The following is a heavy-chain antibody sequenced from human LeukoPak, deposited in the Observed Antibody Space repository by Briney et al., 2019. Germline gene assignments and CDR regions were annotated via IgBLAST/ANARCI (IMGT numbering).Heavy chain of an antibody. D-gene: IGHD3-22*01. CDR1: GYTFTGYY. CDR2: INPNSGGT. J-gene: IGHJ4*02. CDR3: ARRADSSGFYASDY. Sequence: EASVKVSCKASGYTFTGYYMHWVRQAPGQGLEWMGWINPNSGGTNYAQKFQGRVTMTRDTSISTAYMELSRLRSDDTAVYYCARRADSSGFYASDYWGQGTLVTVSS. V-gene: IGHV1-2*02.